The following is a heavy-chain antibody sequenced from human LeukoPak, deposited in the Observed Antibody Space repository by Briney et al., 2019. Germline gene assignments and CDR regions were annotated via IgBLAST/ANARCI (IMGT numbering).Heavy chain of an antibody. CDR2: ISSSSSYI. D-gene: IGHD3/OR15-3a*01. Sequence: PGGSLRLSCAASGFTFSSYSMNWVRQAPGKGLEWVSSISSSSSYIYYADSVKGRFTISRDNAKNSLYLQMNSLRAEDTAVYYCASGMIYGDSNWFDPWGQGTLVTVSS. J-gene: IGHJ5*02. CDR1: GFTFSSYS. CDR3: ASGMIYGDSNWFDP. V-gene: IGHV3-21*01.